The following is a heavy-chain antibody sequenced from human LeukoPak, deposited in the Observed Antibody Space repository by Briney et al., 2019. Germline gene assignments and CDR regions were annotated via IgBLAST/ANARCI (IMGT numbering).Heavy chain of an antibody. V-gene: IGHV3-43*02. CDR3: AKGATIPGYCTNRVCYGGVYY. J-gene: IGHJ4*02. D-gene: IGHD2-8*01. CDR2: ISGDGGST. CDR1: GFTFDDYA. Sequence: GGSLRLSCAASGFTFDDYAMHWVRQAPGKGLEWVSLISGDGGSTHYADSVKGRFTLSRDNSKNSLYLQMNSLRTEDTALYYCAKGATIPGYCTNRVCYGGVYYWGQGTLVTVSS.